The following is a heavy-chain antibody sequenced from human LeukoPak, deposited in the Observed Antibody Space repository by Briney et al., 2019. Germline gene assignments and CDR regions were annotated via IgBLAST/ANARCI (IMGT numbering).Heavy chain of an antibody. CDR2: ISWNSGSI. CDR1: GFTFSSYA. J-gene: IGHJ4*02. D-gene: IGHD3-3*01. V-gene: IGHV3-9*01. CDR3: AKDIGIRFLEWLSN. Sequence: GGSLRLSCAASGFTFSSYAMHWVRQAPGKGLEWVSGISWNSGSIGYADSVKGRFTISRDNAKNSLYLQMNSLRAEDTALYYCAKDIGIRFLEWLSNWGQGTLVTVSS.